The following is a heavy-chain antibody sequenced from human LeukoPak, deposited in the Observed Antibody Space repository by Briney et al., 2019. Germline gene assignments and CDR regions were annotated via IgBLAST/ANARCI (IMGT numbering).Heavy chain of an antibody. CDR1: GGSFSGYY. CDR3: ARGLYYFDY. Sequence: PSETLSLTCAVYGGSFSGYYWSWIRQPPGKGLEWIGEINHSGSTNYNPSLKSRVTISVGTSKNQFSLKLSSVTAADTAVYYCARGLYYFDYWGQGTLATVSS. J-gene: IGHJ4*02. V-gene: IGHV4-34*01. CDR2: INHSGST.